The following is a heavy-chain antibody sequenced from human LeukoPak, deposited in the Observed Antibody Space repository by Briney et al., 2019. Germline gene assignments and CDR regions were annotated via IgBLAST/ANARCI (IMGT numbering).Heavy chain of an antibody. CDR2: VYYISNT. V-gene: IGHV4-61*08. CDR3: ASTQSQSGSYRYYFGY. CDR1: GASVGSAGYY. J-gene: IGHJ4*02. D-gene: IGHD1-26*01. Sequence: SETLSLTCTVSGASVGSAGYYWSWIRQPPGGGLEWIGYVYYISNTNYNPSLKSRVTMSVNPSENQFSLKLNSVTAADTAMYYCASTQSQSGSYRYYFGYWGQGTLVTVSS.